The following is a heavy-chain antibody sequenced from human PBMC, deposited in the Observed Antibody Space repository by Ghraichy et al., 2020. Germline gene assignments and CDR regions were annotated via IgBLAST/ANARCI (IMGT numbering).Heavy chain of an antibody. Sequence: GGSLRLSCAASGFPFSSYCMHWVRQAPGKGLVWVSRINSDGSSTSYADSVKGRFTISRDNAKNTLYLQMNSLRAEDTAVYYCARRDYGGNSFDYWCQGTLVTVSS. D-gene: IGHD4-23*01. V-gene: IGHV3-74*01. J-gene: IGHJ4*02. CDR1: GFPFSSYC. CDR3: ARRDYGGNSFDY. CDR2: INSDGSST.